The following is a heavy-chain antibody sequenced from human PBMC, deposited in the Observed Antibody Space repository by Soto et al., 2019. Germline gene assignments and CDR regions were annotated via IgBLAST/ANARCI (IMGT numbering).Heavy chain of an antibody. J-gene: IGHJ4*02. CDR1: GFTFNNYA. CDR2: ISTSGGGT. CDR3: LKPNCSGGRCFHFDS. Sequence: PGGSLRLSCAASGFTFNNYAMSWVRQAPGKGLEWVASISTSGGGTYYVDSVEGRFNISRDNSKNTLFLQMNSLRAEDTALYYCLKPNCSGGRCFHFDSWGQGTLVPVSS. D-gene: IGHD2-15*01. V-gene: IGHV3-23*01.